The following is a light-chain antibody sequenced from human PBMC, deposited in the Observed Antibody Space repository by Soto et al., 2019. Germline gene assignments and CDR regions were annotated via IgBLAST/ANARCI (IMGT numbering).Light chain of an antibody. V-gene: IGKV1-33*01. CDR1: QDISKF. J-gene: IGKJ4*01. CDR2: DAS. Sequence: DIQMTQSPSSLSASVGDRVTVTCQASQDISKFLNWYQLKPGKAPRLLIFDASSVETGVPSRFSGSGSGTHFTFTIDSLQAEDLATYYCQLYEDLPLTFGGGTTVEI. CDR3: QLYEDLPLT.